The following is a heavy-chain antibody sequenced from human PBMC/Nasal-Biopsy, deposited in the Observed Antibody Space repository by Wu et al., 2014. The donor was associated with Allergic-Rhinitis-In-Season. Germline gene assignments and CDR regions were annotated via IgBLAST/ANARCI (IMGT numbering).Heavy chain of an antibody. J-gene: IGHJ4*02. Sequence: TLSLTCTVSGASISHYYWSWIRQPQERDWSDWYISYSGNTNYNPSLKSRVTISADTSKNQVSLKLSSVTAADTAVYYCVRRAYCGDDCHPFDSWGQGTLVTVSS. V-gene: IGHV4-59*08. CDR3: VRRAYCGDDCHPFDS. CDR1: GASISHYY. D-gene: IGHD2-21*01. CDR2: ISYSGNT.